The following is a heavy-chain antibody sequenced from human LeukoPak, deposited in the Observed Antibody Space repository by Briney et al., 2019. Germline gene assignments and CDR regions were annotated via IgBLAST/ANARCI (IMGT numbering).Heavy chain of an antibody. CDR1: GFTFISYA. CDR3: ARVSAPGGTRLFDY. Sequence: GSLRLSCSASGFTFISYAMSWVRQAPGKGLEWVSAISGSGGSTYYADSVKGRVTISRDNSKNTLYLQMNSLRPEDTAVYYCARVSAPGGTRLFDYWGQGTLVTVSS. CDR2: ISGSGGST. J-gene: IGHJ4*02. V-gene: IGHV3-23*01. D-gene: IGHD2-15*01.